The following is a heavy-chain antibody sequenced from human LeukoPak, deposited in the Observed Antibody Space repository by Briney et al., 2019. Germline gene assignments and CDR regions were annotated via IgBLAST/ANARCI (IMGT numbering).Heavy chain of an antibody. D-gene: IGHD3-22*01. V-gene: IGHV3-66*01. J-gene: IGHJ4*02. CDR3: AREAGITMIVEALYYFDY. CDR2: IYSGGST. Sequence: GGSLRLSCTASGFTFSTYAISWVRQAPGKGLEWVSVIYSGGSTYYADSVKGRFTISRDNSKNTLYLQMNSLRAEDTAVYYCAREAGITMIVEALYYFDYWGQGTLVTVSS. CDR1: GFTFSTYA.